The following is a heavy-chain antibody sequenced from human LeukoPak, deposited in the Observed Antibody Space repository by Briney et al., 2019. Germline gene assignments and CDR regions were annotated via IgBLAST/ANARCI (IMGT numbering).Heavy chain of an antibody. CDR2: ISSSSSYI. Sequence: GGSLRLSCAASGFTFSSYSMNWVRQAPGKGLEWVSSISSSSSYIYYADSVKGRFTISRDNAKNSLYLQMNSLRAEDTAVYYCASADCSSTSCYTYYFDYWGQGTLVTDSS. CDR3: ASADCSSTSCYTYYFDY. CDR1: GFTFSSYS. D-gene: IGHD2-2*02. J-gene: IGHJ4*02. V-gene: IGHV3-21*01.